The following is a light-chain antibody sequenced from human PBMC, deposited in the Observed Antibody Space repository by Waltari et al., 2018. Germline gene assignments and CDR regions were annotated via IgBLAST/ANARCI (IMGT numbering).Light chain of an antibody. Sequence: DIVMTQTPLSLPVTPGEPASISCRSSQSLLHSNGYTYLYWYLQKPGQSPQLLMYFASYRAAGVPDRFSGRWSGTDFTLGISRVEAEDIGVYYCMQGTQLPFTFGPGTKLDIK. CDR3: MQGTQLPFT. CDR2: FAS. J-gene: IGKJ3*01. CDR1: QSLLHSNGYTY. V-gene: IGKV2D-29*02.